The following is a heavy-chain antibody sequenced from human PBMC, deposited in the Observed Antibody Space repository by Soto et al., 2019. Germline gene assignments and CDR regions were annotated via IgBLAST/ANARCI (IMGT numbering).Heavy chain of an antibody. CDR3: AHIVTGCFT. CDR1: GFSLITSGVG. J-gene: IGHJ5*02. V-gene: IGHV2-5*02. Sequence: QITLKESGPTLVKPTQTLTLTCTISGFSLITSGVGVGWIRQPPGKALEWLALIYWDDDKRYSPSLKSRLTITKDTPKNQVVLTMTNMDPVDTATYYGAHIVTGCFTWGRGALVTVSS. CDR2: IYWDDDK. D-gene: IGHD3-16*01.